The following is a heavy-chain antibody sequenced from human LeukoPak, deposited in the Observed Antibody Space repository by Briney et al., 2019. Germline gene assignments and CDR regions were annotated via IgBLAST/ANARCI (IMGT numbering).Heavy chain of an antibody. V-gene: IGHV1-2*02. CDR3: ARGPYCYGSGSYYQGWFDP. D-gene: IGHD3-10*01. CDR1: GYTFTGYY. Sequence: ASVKVSCKASGYTFTGYYMHWMRQAPGQGLEWMGWINPNSGGTNYAQKFQGRVTMTRDTSISTAYMELSRLRSDDTAVYYCARGPYCYGSGSYYQGWFDPWGQGTLVTVSS. CDR2: INPNSGGT. J-gene: IGHJ5*02.